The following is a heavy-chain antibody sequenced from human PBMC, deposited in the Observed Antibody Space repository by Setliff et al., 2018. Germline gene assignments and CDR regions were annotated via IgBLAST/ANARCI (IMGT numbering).Heavy chain of an antibody. V-gene: IGHV4-34*01. D-gene: IGHD3-3*02. J-gene: IGHJ5*02. CDR1: GGSFSNYY. CDR2: VSHSEIT. Sequence: SETLSLTCAVYGGSFSNYYWSWIRQPPGGGLEWLGEVSHSEITKYNPSLESRVTISVDTSKNQFSLNLTSVTAADTAVYYCARGLAVNRFDPSGQGTLVTVSS. CDR3: ARGLAVNRFDP.